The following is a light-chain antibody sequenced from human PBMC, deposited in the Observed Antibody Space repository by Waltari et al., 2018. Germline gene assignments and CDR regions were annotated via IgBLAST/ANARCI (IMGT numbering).Light chain of an antibody. CDR2: VRSDGSH. CDR3: QTWGTGFVV. Sequence: VVTQSPSASASLGASVNLTCTLSSGHSSYAISWHQQQSEKAPRYLMKVRSDGSHTKGDGIPDRFSGSSSGSERYLTISSLQPEDEADYYCQTWGTGFVVFGRGTKLTVL. CDR1: SGHSSYA. V-gene: IGLV4-69*02. J-gene: IGLJ2*01.